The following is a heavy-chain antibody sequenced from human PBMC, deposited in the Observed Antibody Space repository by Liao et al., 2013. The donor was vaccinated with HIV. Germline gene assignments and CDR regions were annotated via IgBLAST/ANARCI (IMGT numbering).Heavy chain of an antibody. CDR3: ARGGEVVPGTIYGWFFDI. CDR2: IYTSGST. D-gene: IGHD2-21*01. V-gene: IGHV4-4*08. CDR1: GGSISTYY. Sequence: QVQLQESGPGLVKPSETLSLTCTVSGGSISTYYWNWIRQPPGKGLEWIGYIYTSGSTNYNTSLKSRVTISLDTTRNQFSLMLTSVTAADTGLYYCARGGEVVPGTIYGWFFDIWGRGTLVTVSS. J-gene: IGHJ2*01.